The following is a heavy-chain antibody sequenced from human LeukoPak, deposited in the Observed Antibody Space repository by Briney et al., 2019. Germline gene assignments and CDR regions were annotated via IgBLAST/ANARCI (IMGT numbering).Heavy chain of an antibody. CDR1: ESHLPLLS. CDR2: HAPEDGET. CDR3: ASDIVVVPAAMYYFDY. D-gene: IGHD2-2*01. Sequence: APVKHLCKVSESHLPLLSMLLARQHPRIRLDLQRPHAPEDGETIYAQKFQGRVTMTEDTSTDTAYMELSSLRSEDTAVYYCASDIVVVPAAMYYFDYWGQGTLVTVSS. V-gene: IGHV1-24*01. J-gene: IGHJ4*02.